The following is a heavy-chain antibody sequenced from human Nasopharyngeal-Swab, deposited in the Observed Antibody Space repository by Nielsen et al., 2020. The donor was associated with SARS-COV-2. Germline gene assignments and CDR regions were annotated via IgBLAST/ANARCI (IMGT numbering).Heavy chain of an antibody. CDR3: ARDIEEWLVVPSLSFDY. J-gene: IGHJ4*02. Sequence: WVRQAPGQGLEWMGRIIPILGIANYAQKFQGRVTITADKSTSTAYMGLSSLRSEDTAVYYCARDIEEWLVVPSLSFDYWGQGTLVTVSS. CDR2: IIPILGIA. V-gene: IGHV1-69*04. D-gene: IGHD3-3*01.